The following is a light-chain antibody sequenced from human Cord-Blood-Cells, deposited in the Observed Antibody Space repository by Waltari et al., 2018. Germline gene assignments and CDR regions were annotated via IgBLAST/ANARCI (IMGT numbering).Light chain of an antibody. CDR2: DVS. CDR3: SSYTSSSTLV. V-gene: IGLV2-14*03. J-gene: IGLJ1*01. CDR1: SSDVGGYNY. Sequence: QSALTQPASVSGSPGQSITISCTGTSSDVGGYNYVSWYQQHPGKAPKLMIYDVSNRPSGVCNRFSGSKSGNTAPLTISGLQAEDEADYYCSSYTSSSTLVFGTGTKVTVL.